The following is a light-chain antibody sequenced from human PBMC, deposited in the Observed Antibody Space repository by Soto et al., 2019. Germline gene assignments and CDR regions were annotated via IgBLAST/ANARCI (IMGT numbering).Light chain of an antibody. CDR2: DVA. J-gene: IGLJ1*01. CDR1: SSDVGSYNF. V-gene: IGLV2-11*01. Sequence: LTQPRSVSGSPGQSVTISCTGTSSDVGSYNFVSWHQQHPGKAPKLMIYDVAKRPSGVPDRFSGSKSGNTASLTISGLQAEDEADYYCCTFAGRYSYVFGTGTKVTDL. CDR3: CTFAGRYSYV.